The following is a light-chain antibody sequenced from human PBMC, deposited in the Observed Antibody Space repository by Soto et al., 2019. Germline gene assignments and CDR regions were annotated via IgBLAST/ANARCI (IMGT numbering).Light chain of an antibody. Sequence: DTQMTQSPSSLSASVGDRVTITCRASQSISSYLNWYQQKPGKAPKFLIYAASSLQSGVPSRFSGSGSGTDFTLTISSLQPEDFATYYCQQSYNTPLTFGPGTKVDIK. CDR2: AAS. CDR3: QQSYNTPLT. V-gene: IGKV1-39*01. J-gene: IGKJ3*01. CDR1: QSISSY.